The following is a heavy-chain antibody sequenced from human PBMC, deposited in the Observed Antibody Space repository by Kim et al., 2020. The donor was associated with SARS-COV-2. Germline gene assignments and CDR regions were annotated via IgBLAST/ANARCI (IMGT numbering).Heavy chain of an antibody. CDR2: IIPIFGTA. V-gene: IGHV1-69*13. CDR3: ASPSPRRDGYFQDYYYGMDV. CDR1: GGTFSSYA. Sequence: SVKVSCKASGGTFSSYAISWVRQAPGQGLEWMGGIIPIFGTANYAQKFQGRVTITADESTSTAYMELSSLRSEDTAVYYCASPSPRRDGYFQDYYYGMDVWGQGTTVTVSS. J-gene: IGHJ6*02. D-gene: IGHD5-12*01.